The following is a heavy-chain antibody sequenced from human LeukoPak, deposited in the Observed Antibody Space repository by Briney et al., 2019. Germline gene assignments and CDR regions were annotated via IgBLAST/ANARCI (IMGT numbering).Heavy chain of an antibody. D-gene: IGHD3-22*01. V-gene: IGHV7-4-1*02. CDR2: INTNTGNP. CDR1: GYTFTSYA. CDR3: ARVGDYYDSSGPELWFDP. J-gene: IGHJ5*02. Sequence: ASVRVSCKASGYTFTSYAMNWVRQAPGQGLEWMGWINTNTGNPTYAQGFTGRFVFSLDTSVSTAYLQISSLKAEDTAVYYCARVGDYYDSSGPELWFDPWGQGTLVTVSS.